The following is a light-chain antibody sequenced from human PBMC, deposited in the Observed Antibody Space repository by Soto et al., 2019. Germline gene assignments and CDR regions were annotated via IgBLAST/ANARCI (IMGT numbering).Light chain of an antibody. V-gene: IGKV1-5*01. CDR3: QQYNDYSPWT. CDR1: QSVTRR. CDR2: DDS. Sequence: DIQMTQSPSTLSASVGDRVIITCRASQSVTRRLAWYQQKPGKAPKILIWDDSRLQRGIPSRFSGSGSGTEFSLPISSLQPDDFATYYCQQYNDYSPWTFGPGTKVEIK. J-gene: IGKJ1*01.